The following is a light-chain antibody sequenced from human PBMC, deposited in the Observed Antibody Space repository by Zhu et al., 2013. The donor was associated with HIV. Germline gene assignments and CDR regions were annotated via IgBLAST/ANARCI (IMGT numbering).Light chain of an antibody. CDR3: QAWDGTSSYV. Sequence: YELTQPPSVSVSPGQTASIPCSGDKLGHKYVCWYQQKPGQSPILVIYEDKKRPSGIPERFSGSNSGNTATLTISGTQAMDEADYYCQAWDGTSSYVFGPGTKVTVL. CDR2: EDK. J-gene: IGLJ1*01. CDR1: KLGHKY. V-gene: IGLV3-1*01.